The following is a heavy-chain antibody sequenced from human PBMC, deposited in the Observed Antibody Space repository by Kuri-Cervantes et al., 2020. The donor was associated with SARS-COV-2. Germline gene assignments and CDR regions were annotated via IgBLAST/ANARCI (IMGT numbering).Heavy chain of an antibody. V-gene: IGHV6-1*01. D-gene: IGHD2-2*02. CDR3: ARRAAAGSKGSRYCSSTSCYKRGGRGFDY. J-gene: IGHJ4*02. Sequence: SQTLSLTCAISGDSVSSNSAAWNWIRQSPSRGLEWLGRTHYRSKWYNDYAVSVKSRITINPDTSKNQFSLQLNSVTPEDTAVYYCARRAAAGSKGSRYCSSTSCYKRGGRGFDYWGQGTLVTVSS. CDR1: GDSVSSNSAA. CDR2: THYRSKWYN.